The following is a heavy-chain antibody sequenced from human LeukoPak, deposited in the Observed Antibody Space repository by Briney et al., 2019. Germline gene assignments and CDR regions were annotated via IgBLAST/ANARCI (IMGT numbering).Heavy chain of an antibody. Sequence: GGSLRLSCAASGFTFSSYEMNWVRQAPGKGLEWVANIKQDGSAKYYVASVKGRFTISRDNAKNSLYLQMSSLRAEDTAVYYCARELFEYSSSRYWGQGTLVTVSS. V-gene: IGHV3-7*01. D-gene: IGHD6-6*01. CDR3: ARELFEYSSSRY. CDR1: GFTFSSYE. CDR2: IKQDGSAK. J-gene: IGHJ4*02.